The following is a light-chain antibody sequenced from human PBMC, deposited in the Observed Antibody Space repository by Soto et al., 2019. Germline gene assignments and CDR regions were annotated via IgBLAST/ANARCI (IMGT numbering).Light chain of an antibody. Sequence: DNVLTQSPGTLYLSPGERATLSCRASQSVSSGYLAWYQQRPGQAPRLLIYGASTRATGIPDRFSGSGSGTDFTLTISRLEPEDFAVYYCQQYGTSPWTFGQGTKVEI. V-gene: IGKV3-20*01. CDR1: QSVSSGY. J-gene: IGKJ1*01. CDR2: GAS. CDR3: QQYGTSPWT.